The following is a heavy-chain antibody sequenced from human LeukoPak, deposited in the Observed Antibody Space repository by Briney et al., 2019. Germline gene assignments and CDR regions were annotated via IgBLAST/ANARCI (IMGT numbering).Heavy chain of an antibody. CDR2: IRYDGSNK. D-gene: IGHD6-19*01. CDR1: GYTLTELS. CDR3: ARTNPEAGAYYFDY. J-gene: IGHJ4*02. V-gene: IGHV3-33*01. Sequence: SCKVSGYTLTELSMHWVRQAPGKGLEWVAFIRYDGSNKYYADSVKGRFTISRDNAKNSLYLQMNSLRAEDTAVYYCARTNPEAGAYYFDYWGQGTLVTVSS.